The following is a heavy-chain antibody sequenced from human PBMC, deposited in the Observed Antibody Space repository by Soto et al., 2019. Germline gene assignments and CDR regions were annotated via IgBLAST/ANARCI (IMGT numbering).Heavy chain of an antibody. J-gene: IGHJ3*02. CDR3: ARGTDPHHTMRRGTGLLQAFDI. V-gene: IGHV3-64*01. CDR2: ISSNGGST. Sequence: GGSLRLSCAASGFTFSSYAMHWVRQAPGKGLEYVSAISSNGGSTYYANSVKGRFTISRDNSKNTLYLQMGSLRAEDMAVYYCARGTDPHHTMRRGTGLLQAFDIWGQGTMVTVSS. D-gene: IGHD3-10*01. CDR1: GFTFSSYA.